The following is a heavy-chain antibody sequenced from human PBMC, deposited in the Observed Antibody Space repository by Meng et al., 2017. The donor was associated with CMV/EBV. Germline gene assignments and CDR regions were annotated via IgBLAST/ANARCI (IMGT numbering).Heavy chain of an antibody. CDR3: AKDGSYRVYYFDY. V-gene: IGHV3-33*06. CDR1: GFTLQNHG. D-gene: IGHD1-26*01. J-gene: IGHJ4*02. Sequence: AAGFTLQNHGIDWVRQAPGKGLEWVAVIWFDGNNKYYADSVKGRFTNSRDNTKNTLYLQMNSLRAEDTAVYYCAKDGSYRVYYFDYWGQGTLVTVSS. CDR2: IWFDGNNK.